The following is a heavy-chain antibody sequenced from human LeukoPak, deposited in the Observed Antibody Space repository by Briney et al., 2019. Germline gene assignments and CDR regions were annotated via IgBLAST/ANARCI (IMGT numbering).Heavy chain of an antibody. CDR3: AKSTSRYDSEGFDY. Sequence: GGSLRLSCAAAGFTFSSYAMSWARQAPGKGLEWVSAISRSGGSTYYADSVKGQFTISRDNSKNTLSLQMNSLRAEDTAVYYCAKSTSRYDSEGFDYWGQGTLVTVSS. CDR2: ISRSGGST. V-gene: IGHV3-23*01. D-gene: IGHD5-12*01. J-gene: IGHJ4*02. CDR1: GFTFSSYA.